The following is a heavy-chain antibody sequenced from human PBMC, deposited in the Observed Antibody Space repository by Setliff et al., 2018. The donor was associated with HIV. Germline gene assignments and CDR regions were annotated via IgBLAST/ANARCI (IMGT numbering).Heavy chain of an antibody. CDR2: IYTSGTT. J-gene: IGHJ4*02. V-gene: IGHV4-61*05. CDR3: ARGRGCDLPPPPHYYFDY. Sequence: PSETLSLTCTVSCDSISSSRYYWGWIRQPPGKGLEWIGNIYTSGTTNYNPSLRSRVTISVDKSKNQFSLKLNSVTAADTAVYYCARGRGCDLPPPPHYYFDYWGQGTLVTVSS. D-gene: IGHD2-15*01. CDR1: CDSISSSRYY.